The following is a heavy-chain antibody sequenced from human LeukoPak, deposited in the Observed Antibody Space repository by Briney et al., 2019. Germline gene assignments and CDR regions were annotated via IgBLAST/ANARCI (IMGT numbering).Heavy chain of an antibody. V-gene: IGHV3-30*18. J-gene: IGHJ5*02. Sequence: GTSLRLSCAVSGFTIRIYGMHWVRQAPGKGLEWVAVISHDGGAKYYGDSVKGRFTISRDDSKNTLYLQMNSLSTEDTALYYCAKDWGSSDWYNYFDPWGQGTLVTVSS. CDR1: GFTIRIYG. CDR3: AKDWGSSDWYNYFDP. D-gene: IGHD6-19*01. CDR2: ISHDGGAK.